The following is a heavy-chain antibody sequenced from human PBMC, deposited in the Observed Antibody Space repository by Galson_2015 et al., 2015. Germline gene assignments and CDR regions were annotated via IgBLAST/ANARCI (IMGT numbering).Heavy chain of an antibody. J-gene: IGHJ6*02. CDR3: ARDRRVCSSTSCYGPYYYYYGMDV. CDR1: GFTFSSYG. CDR2: IWYDGSNK. D-gene: IGHD2-2*01. Sequence: SLRLSCAASGFTFSSYGMHWVRQAPGKGLEWVAVIWYDGSNKNYADSVKGRFTISRDNSKNTLYLQMNSLRAEDTAVYYCARDRRVCSSTSCYGPYYYYYGMDVWGQGTTVTVSS. V-gene: IGHV3-33*01.